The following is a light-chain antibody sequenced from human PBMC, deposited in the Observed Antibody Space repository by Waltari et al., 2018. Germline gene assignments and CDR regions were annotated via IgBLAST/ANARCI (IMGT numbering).Light chain of an antibody. J-gene: IGKJ1*01. Sequence: EIVLTQSPATLSLSPGERATLSCRARLSVSSYLAWYQQKPGQAPRLLIYDASNRATGIPARFSGSGSGIDFTLTISSLEPEDFAVYYCQQRSNWPWTFGQGTKVEIK. CDR3: QQRSNWPWT. CDR2: DAS. CDR1: LSVSSY. V-gene: IGKV3-11*01.